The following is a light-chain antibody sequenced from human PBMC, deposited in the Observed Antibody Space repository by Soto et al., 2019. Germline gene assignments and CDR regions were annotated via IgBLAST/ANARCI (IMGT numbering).Light chain of an antibody. V-gene: IGLV2-11*01. CDR1: SSDVGGYNF. J-gene: IGLJ3*02. CDR3: CSYAGSYTWL. Sequence: QSALTQPRSVSGSPGQSVTISCTGTSSDVGGYNFVSWYQQHPGKAPKLMIYDVSKRPSGVPDRFSGSKSGNTASLTISGLQDEDEADYYCCSYAGSYTWLFGGGTKLTVL. CDR2: DVS.